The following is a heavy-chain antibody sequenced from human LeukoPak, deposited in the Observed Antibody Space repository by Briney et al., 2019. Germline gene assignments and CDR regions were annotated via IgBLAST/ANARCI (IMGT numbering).Heavy chain of an antibody. J-gene: IGHJ4*02. CDR2: IYYSGST. CDR1: GGSISSYY. V-gene: IGHV4-59*01. D-gene: IGHD5-12*01. CDR3: ARVSFSGYDLYSPISYYFDY. Sequence: SETLSLTCTVSGGSISSYYWSWIRQPPGKGLEWIRYIYYSGSTNYNPSLKSRDTISVDTSKNQFSLKLSSVTAADTAVYYCARVSFSGYDLYSPISYYFDYWGQGTLVTVSS.